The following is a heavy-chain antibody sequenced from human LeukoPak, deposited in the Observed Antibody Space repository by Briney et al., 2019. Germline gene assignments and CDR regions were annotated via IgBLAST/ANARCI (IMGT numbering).Heavy chain of an antibody. CDR1: GGSISSYY. J-gene: IGHJ5*02. D-gene: IGHD5-12*01. V-gene: IGHV4-59*01. CDR2: IYYSWST. CDR3: ARLPSRGRFDP. Sequence: PSETLSLTCTVSGGSISSYYWSWIRQPPGKGLEWIGYIYYSWSTNYNPSLKSRLTISVDTSKNQFSLKLSSVTAADTAVYYCARLPSRGRFDPWGQGTLVTVSS.